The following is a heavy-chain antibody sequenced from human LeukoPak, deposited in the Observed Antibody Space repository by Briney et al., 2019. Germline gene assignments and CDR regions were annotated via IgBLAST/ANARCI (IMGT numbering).Heavy chain of an antibody. J-gene: IGHJ6*03. V-gene: IGHV1-18*01. Sequence: GASVKVSCKASGGTFTSYGISWVRQAPGQGLEWMGWISAYNGNTNYAQKLQGRVTMTTDTSTSTAYMELRSLRSDDTAVYYCARDLAVAGRYYYYYMDVWGKGTTVTVSS. CDR1: GGTFTSYG. D-gene: IGHD6-19*01. CDR3: ARDLAVAGRYYYYYMDV. CDR2: ISAYNGNT.